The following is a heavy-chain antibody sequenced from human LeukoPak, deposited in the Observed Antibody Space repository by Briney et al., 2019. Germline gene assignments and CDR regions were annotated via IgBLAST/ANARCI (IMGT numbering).Heavy chain of an antibody. Sequence: WGALRISRGASGFTVCSHALSWGRQAPGKGLEWISLICGSGDNTYYADSVKGRFTISRDNSENTLYLQMNSLRPEDTAIFYCAKDRSLHGGNTNGYFDYWGQGTLVTVSS. D-gene: IGHD4-23*01. V-gene: IGHV3-23*01. CDR2: ICGSGDNT. CDR1: GFTVCSHA. J-gene: IGHJ4*02. CDR3: AKDRSLHGGNTNGYFDY.